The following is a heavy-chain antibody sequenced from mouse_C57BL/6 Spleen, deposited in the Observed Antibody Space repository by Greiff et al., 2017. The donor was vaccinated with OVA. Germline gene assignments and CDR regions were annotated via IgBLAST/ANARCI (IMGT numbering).Heavy chain of an antibody. J-gene: IGHJ1*03. CDR2: INPNYGTT. V-gene: IGHV1-39*01. Sequence: LQESGPELVKPGASVKISCKASGYSFTDYNMNWVKQSNGKSLEWIGVINPNYGTTSYNQKFKGKATLTVDQSSSTAYMQLNSLTSEDSAVYYCARSGSSYGYWYFDVWGTGTTVTVSS. CDR3: ARSGSSYGYWYFDV. D-gene: IGHD1-1*01. CDR1: GYSFTDYN.